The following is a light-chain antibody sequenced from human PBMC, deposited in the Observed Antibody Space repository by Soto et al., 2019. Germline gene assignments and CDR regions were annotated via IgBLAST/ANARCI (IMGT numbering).Light chain of an antibody. J-gene: IGKJ4*01. CDR2: GAA. CDR3: QQYNNWPLT. V-gene: IGKV3-15*01. CDR1: QSVSSSH. Sequence: EIVLTQSPGTLSLSPGERATLSCRASQSVSSSHLAWYQQKPGQAPRLFMYGAATRASGVPARFSGGGSGTEFTLTISSLQSEDFAVYYCQQYNNWPLTFGGGTQVEIK.